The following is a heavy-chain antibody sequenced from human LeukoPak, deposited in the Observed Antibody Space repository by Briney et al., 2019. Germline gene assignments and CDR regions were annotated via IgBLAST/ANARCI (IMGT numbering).Heavy chain of an antibody. CDR1: GFTFSSYW. CDR3: ARDKGLTGFDY. V-gene: IGHV3-53*01. D-gene: IGHD7-27*01. Sequence: LGGPLRLSCAASGFTFSSYWMSWVRQAPGKGLEWVSVIYSGGSTYYADSVKGRFTISRDNSKNTLYLQMNSLRAEDTAVYYCARDKGLTGFDYWGQGTLVTVSS. CDR2: IYSGGST. J-gene: IGHJ4*02.